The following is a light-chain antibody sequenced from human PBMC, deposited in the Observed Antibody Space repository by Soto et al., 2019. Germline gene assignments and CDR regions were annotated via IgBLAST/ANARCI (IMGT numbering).Light chain of an antibody. V-gene: IGLV1-40*01. J-gene: IGLJ7*01. CDR3: QSYDLTLSGSRV. CDR2: GSF. Sequence: QSALTQPASVSGSPGQSITISCTGTSGDIGSYNRVSWYQQLPGTAPKLLIYGSFNRPSGVLDRFSGCKSGTSASLAITGLQAEDEADYYCQSYDLTLSGSRVFGGGTQLTVL. CDR1: SGDIGSYNR.